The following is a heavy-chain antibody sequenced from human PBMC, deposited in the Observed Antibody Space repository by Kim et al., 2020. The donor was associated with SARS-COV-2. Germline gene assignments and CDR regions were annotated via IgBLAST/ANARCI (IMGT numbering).Heavy chain of an antibody. J-gene: IGHJ2*01. Sequence: SETLSLTCTVSGGSISSSSYYWGWIRQPPGKGLEWIGSIYYSGSTYYNPSLKSRVTISVDTSKNQFSLKLSSVTAADTAVYYCATSRIYSSSWYFDLWGRGTLVTVSS. D-gene: IGHD6-13*01. CDR2: IYYSGST. V-gene: IGHV4-39*01. CDR1: GGSISSSSYY. CDR3: ATSRIYSSSWYFDL.